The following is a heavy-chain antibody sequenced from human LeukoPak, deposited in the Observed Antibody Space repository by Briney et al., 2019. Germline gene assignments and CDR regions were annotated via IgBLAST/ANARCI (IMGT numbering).Heavy chain of an antibody. Sequence: SQTLSLTCTVSGGSISSGGYYWSWIRQHPGKGLEWIGYIYYSGSTNYNPSLKSRVTISVDTSKNQFSLKLSSVTAADTAVYYCARHQGDYGARAFDIWGQGTMVTVSS. V-gene: IGHV4-31*03. CDR1: GGSISSGGYY. CDR2: IYYSGST. D-gene: IGHD4-17*01. CDR3: ARHQGDYGARAFDI. J-gene: IGHJ3*02.